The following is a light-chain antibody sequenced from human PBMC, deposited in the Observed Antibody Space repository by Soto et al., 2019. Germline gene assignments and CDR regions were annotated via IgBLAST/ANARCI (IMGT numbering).Light chain of an antibody. CDR1: PSVSNS. J-gene: IGKJ4*01. CDR2: DAS. CDR3: QQRNKWPPVT. Sequence: ESVLTQSPATLSLSPGERATLSCRASPSVSNSLAWYQHKPGQAPRLIIYDASNRATGVPTRFSGSGSGTDFTLTISSLEPEDFAVYYCQQRNKWPPVTFGGGTRVEIK. V-gene: IGKV3-11*01.